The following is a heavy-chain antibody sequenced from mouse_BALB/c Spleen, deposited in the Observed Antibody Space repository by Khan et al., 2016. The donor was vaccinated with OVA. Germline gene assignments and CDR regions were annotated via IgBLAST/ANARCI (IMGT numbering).Heavy chain of an antibody. Sequence: VQLQQSGAELVKPGASVKLSCTASGFNIKDTYMHWVKQRPEQGLEWIGRIDPANGNTKYDPKFQGKATITADTSSNTAYLHLSSLTSEDTAVYYFARDYWGVFAYWGQGTLGTVSA. V-gene: IGHV14-3*02. CDR3: ARDYWGVFAY. CDR2: IDPANGNT. D-gene: IGHD1-1*01. CDR1: GFNIKDTY. J-gene: IGHJ3*01.